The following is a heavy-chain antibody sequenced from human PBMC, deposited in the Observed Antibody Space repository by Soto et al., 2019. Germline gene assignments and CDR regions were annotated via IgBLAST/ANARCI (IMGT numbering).Heavy chain of an antibody. D-gene: IGHD6-13*01. J-gene: IGHJ4*02. V-gene: IGHV3-74*01. CDR2: INSDGSSA. CDR1: GFTFSSYW. Sequence: GGSLRLSCAASGFTFSSYWMHWVRQAPGKGLVWVSRINSDGSSASYADSVKGRFTISRDNAENTLYLQMHNLRAEDTAVYYCARRRPDSSSWSFDYWGQGTLVTVSS. CDR3: ARRRPDSSSWSFDY.